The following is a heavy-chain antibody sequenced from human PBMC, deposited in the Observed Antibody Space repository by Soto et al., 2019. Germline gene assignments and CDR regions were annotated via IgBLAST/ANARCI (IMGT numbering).Heavy chain of an antibody. V-gene: IGHV5-51*01. CDR1: GYSFTSYW. J-gene: IGHJ4*02. D-gene: IGHD3-22*01. CDR2: IYPGDSDT. Sequence: GESLKISCKGSGYSFTSYWIGWVRQMPGKGLEWMGIIYPGDSDTRYSPSFQGQVTISADKSISTAYLQWSSLKASDTAMYYCARLSLPSSGYYLFDYWGQGTLVTVSS. CDR3: ARLSLPSSGYYLFDY.